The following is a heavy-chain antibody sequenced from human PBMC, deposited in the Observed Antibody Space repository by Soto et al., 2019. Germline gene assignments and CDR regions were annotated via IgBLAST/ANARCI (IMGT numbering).Heavy chain of an antibody. CDR1: GGTFSTYA. V-gene: IGHV1-69*01. J-gene: IGHJ4*02. CDR2: IIPIFGTA. D-gene: IGHD3-10*01. CDR3: ASSLSVRAFDF. Sequence: QVQLVQSGAEGKKPGSSVKVSCKASGGTFSTYAISWVRQAHGQGLEWMGGIIPIFGTANYAQKFQGRVTSTADESTSTAYMEMSSLRSEDTAVYYCASSLSVRAFDFRGQGTLVTVSS.